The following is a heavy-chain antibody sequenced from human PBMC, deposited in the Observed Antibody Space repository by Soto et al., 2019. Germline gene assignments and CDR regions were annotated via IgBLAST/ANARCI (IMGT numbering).Heavy chain of an antibody. J-gene: IGHJ4*02. CDR2: IYYSGST. V-gene: IGHV4-39*01. CDR1: GGSISSSSYY. Sequence: ASETLSLTCTVSGGSISSSSYYWGWIRQPPGKGLEWIGSIYYSGSTYYNPSLKSRVTISVDTSKNQFSLKLSSVTAADTAVYYCATSPEDSSSSPNIDYWGQGTLVTVSS. D-gene: IGHD6-6*01. CDR3: ATSPEDSSSSPNIDY.